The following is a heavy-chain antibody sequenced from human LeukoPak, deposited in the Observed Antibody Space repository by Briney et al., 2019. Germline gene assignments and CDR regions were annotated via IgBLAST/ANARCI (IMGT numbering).Heavy chain of an antibody. Sequence: PSETLSLTCTASGGSISSSSYYWGWIRQPPGKGLEWIGSIYYSGSTYYNPSLKSRVTISVDTSKNQFSLKLSSVTAADTAVYYCARGNVGYNWNYVSGDYYYGMDVWGQGTTVTVSS. CDR1: GGSISSSSYY. CDR3: ARGNVGYNWNYVSGDYYYGMDV. V-gene: IGHV4-39*07. J-gene: IGHJ6*02. CDR2: IYYSGST. D-gene: IGHD1-7*01.